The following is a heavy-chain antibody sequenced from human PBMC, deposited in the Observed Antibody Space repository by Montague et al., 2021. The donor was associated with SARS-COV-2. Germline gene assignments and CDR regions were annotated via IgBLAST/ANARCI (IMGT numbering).Heavy chain of an antibody. CDR1: GGSISSGGYY. CDR3: ARATAGPVAIFRGFPRPSDAFDI. V-gene: IGHV4-31*03. Sequence: TLSLTCTVSGGSISSGGYYWSWIRQHPGKVLELIGYIYYSGSTYYNPSLNSRVTISVDTSKNQFSLKLSAVAAADTAVYYCARATAGPVAIFRGFPRPSDAFDIWGQGTMVTVSS. CDR2: IYYSGST. J-gene: IGHJ3*02. D-gene: IGHD2-2*01.